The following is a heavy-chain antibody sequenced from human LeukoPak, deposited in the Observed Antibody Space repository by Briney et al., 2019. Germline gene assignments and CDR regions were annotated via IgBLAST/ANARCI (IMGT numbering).Heavy chain of an antibody. V-gene: IGHV3-30*18. Sequence: GGSLRLSCAASGFTFSSYGMHWVRQAPGKGLEWVAVISYDGSNKYYADSVKGRFTISRDNSKNTLYLQMNSLRAEDTAVYYCAKLSGSYLSPFDYWGQGTLVTVSS. CDR2: ISYDGSNK. D-gene: IGHD1-26*01. J-gene: IGHJ4*02. CDR3: AKLSGSYLSPFDY. CDR1: GFTFSSYG.